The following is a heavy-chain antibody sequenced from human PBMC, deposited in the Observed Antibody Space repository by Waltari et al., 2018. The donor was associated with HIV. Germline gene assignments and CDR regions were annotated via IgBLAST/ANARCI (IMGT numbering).Heavy chain of an antibody. CDR3: SRSPFTNVGSTRKLGWFDP. V-gene: IGHV4-39*01. CDR2: LYYNGVA. D-gene: IGHD3-10*01. J-gene: IGHJ5*02. Sequence: QAQLQESGPGLVTPSETLSLTCDVSGDSVISHHYFCAWIRQPPGKELEWIGSLYYNGVASYNPSLKGRATMSLDTSKNQFYLNLTSVIVADTASYLCSRSPFTNVGSTRKLGWFDPWGQGILVTVFS. CDR1: GDSVISHHYF.